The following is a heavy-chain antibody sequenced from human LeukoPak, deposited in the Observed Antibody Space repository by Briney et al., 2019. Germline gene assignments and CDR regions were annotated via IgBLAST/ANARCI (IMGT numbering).Heavy chain of an antibody. Sequence: GASVKVSCKASGGTFSSYAISWVRQAPGQGLEWMGRIIPILGIADYAQKFQGRVTITADKSTSTAYMELSSLRSEDTAVYYCAREDIVAVRGVFDYWGQGILVTVSS. CDR2: IIPILGIA. D-gene: IGHD2-15*01. V-gene: IGHV1-69*04. CDR3: AREDIVAVRGVFDY. CDR1: GGTFSSYA. J-gene: IGHJ4*02.